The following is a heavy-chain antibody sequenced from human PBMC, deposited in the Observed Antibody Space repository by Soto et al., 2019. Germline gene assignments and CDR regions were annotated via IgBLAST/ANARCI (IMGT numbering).Heavy chain of an antibody. V-gene: IGHV5-51*01. CDR3: PRFGGPALSHNHFEA. J-gene: IGHJ5*02. CDR1: GYIFYGHW. CDR2: IYPDDSKI. Sequence: GESLKISCQGSGYIFYGHWIGWVRQMPGKGLEWMAMIYPDDSKIIYSPSFQVQVILSADKSISTAYLQWSSLKASDSAMYYCPRFGGPALSHNHFEAWGQGTLVTLSS. D-gene: IGHD3-16*01.